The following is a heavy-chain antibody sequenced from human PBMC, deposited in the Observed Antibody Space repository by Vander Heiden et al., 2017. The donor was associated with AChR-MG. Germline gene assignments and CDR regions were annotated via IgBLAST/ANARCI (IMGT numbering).Heavy chain of an antibody. D-gene: IGHD2-15*01. V-gene: IGHV3-23*01. CDR2: ISGSGGNT. J-gene: IGHJ6*02. CDR3: AKDTKVVVAAPFGPYYYYGMDV. CDR1: GFTFSTYA. Sequence: EVPLLASGGGLVQPGGSLRLSCAASGFTFSTYAMSWVRQAPGEGVGWVSAISGSGGNTYYADSVKGRFTISRDNSKNTLYLQMNSLRAEDTAVYYCAKDTKVVVAAPFGPYYYYGMDVWGQGTTVTVSS.